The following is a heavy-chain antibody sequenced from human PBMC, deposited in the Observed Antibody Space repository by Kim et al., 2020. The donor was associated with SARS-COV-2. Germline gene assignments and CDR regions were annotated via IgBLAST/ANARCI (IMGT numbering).Heavy chain of an antibody. D-gene: IGHD2-2*01. J-gene: IGHJ3*02. CDR3: TRDCSSTSCYLAFDI. CDR2: IRSEAYGGTT. CDR1: GFTFGDYA. V-gene: IGHV3-49*03. Sequence: GGSLRLSCTASGFTFGDYAMSWFRQAPGKGLEWVGFIRSEAYGGTTEYAASVKGRFTISRDDSKSIAYLQVNSLKTEDTAVYYCTRDCSSTSCYLAFDIWGQGTMVTVSS.